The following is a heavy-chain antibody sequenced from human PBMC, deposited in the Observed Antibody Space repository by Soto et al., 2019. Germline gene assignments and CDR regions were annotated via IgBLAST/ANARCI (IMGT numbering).Heavy chain of an antibody. V-gene: IGHV4-39*01. CDR1: GGSISSSNYY. Sequence: PSETLSLTCTVSGGSISSSNYYWGWIRQPPGKGLEWIGSIYYGGSTYYNPSRKTRVTISVDTSKNQFSLKLNSVTAADTAVYYCARQREGPRGASDIWGQGPMVTVSS. CDR3: ARQREGPRGASDI. CDR2: IYYGGST. D-gene: IGHD1-26*01. J-gene: IGHJ3*02.